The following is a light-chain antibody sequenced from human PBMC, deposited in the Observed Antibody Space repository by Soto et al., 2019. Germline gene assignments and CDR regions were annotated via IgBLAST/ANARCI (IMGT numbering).Light chain of an antibody. CDR1: QSVSSS. V-gene: IGKV1-5*01. CDR3: QQYNSLWT. Sequence: ASQSVSSSYLAWHQQKPGKAPKLLIYDASSLESGVPSRFSGSGSGTEFTLTISNLQPDDFATYYCQQYNSLWTFGQGTKVDIK. CDR2: DAS. J-gene: IGKJ1*01.